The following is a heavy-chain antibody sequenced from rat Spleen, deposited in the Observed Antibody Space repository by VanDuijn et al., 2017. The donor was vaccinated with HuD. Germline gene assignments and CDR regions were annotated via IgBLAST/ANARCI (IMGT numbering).Heavy chain of an antibody. CDR1: GFSLSSNG. J-gene: IGHJ3*01. CDR2: ISSGGDT. CDR3: GRDEYRNNWGFAY. Sequence: QVQLKESGPGLVQPSQTLSLTCTVSGFSLSSNGVSWVRQPQEKGLEWIASISSGGDTFYSSALKSRLSISRDTSKNQDFLKMNSLQTEDTAIYFCGRDEYRNNWGFAYWGQGTLVTVSS. D-gene: IGHD1-5*01. V-gene: IGHV2S12*01.